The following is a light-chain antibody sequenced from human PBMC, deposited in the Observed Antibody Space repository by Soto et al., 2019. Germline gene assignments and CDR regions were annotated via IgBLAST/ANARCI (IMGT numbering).Light chain of an antibody. CDR2: GAS. CDR3: QHFGSSSWT. V-gene: IGKV3-20*01. Sequence: ESVLTQSPGTLSLSPGEKATLSCRASQSVSSSYLAWYQQKPGQAPRLLIYGASSRATGIPDRFSGSGSGTDFTLTVSRLEPEDFAVYYCQHFGSSSWTFGQGPKVDIK. J-gene: IGKJ1*01. CDR1: QSVSSSY.